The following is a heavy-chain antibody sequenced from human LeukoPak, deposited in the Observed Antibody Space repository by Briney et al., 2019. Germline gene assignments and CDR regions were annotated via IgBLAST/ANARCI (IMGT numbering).Heavy chain of an antibody. D-gene: IGHD5-18*01. CDR1: GFTFGSHA. J-gene: IGHJ4*02. CDR2: IFGSGGSP. CDR3: GKTTVGYSSGQKPAWPVDY. V-gene: IGHV3-23*01. Sequence: GGSLRLSCEASGFTFGSHAMYWVRQAPGKGLEWVAGIFGSGGSPHYADPVKGRFTISRDNSRNTVYLQINSLRAEDTAVYYCGKTTVGYSSGQKPAWPVDYWGQGTLATVSS.